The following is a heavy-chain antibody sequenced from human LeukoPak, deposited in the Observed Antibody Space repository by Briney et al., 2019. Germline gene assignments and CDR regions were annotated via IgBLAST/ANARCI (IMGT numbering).Heavy chain of an antibody. CDR1: GGSISSYY. CDR2: IYYSGST. D-gene: IGHD6-13*01. V-gene: IGHV4-59*08. Sequence: SETLSLTCTVSGGSISSYYWSWTRQPPGKGLEWIGYIYYSGSTNYNPSLKSRVTISVDTSKNQFSLKPSSVTAADTAVYYCARVHSSSWYEGYFDYRGQGTLVTVSS. CDR3: ARVHSSSWYEGYFDY. J-gene: IGHJ4*02.